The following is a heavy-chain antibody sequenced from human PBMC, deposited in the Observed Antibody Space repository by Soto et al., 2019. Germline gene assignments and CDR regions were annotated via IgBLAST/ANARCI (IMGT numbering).Heavy chain of an antibody. V-gene: IGHV2-5*02. CDR2: IYWDADK. J-gene: IGHJ3*02. D-gene: IGHD2-2*01. Sequence: QITLKESGPTLVKPTQTLTLTCTFSGFSLSTSDVGVGWIRPPPGKALEWLALIYWDADKRYSPSLKSRLTITTDTSKNQGGLTMTNMDPVDTATYYCAHRGRAYPVYHAFDSWGQGTMVIVSS. CDR3: AHRGRAYPVYHAFDS. CDR1: GFSLSTSDVG.